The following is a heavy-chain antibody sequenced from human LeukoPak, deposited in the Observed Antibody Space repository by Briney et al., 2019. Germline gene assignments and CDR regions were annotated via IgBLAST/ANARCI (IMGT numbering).Heavy chain of an antibody. CDR2: ISGSGGST. CDR3: AKDGGYSYGPDY. CDR1: GFTFSSYA. Sequence: GGSLRLSCAASGFTFSSYAMSWVRQAPGKGLEWASAISGSGGSTYYADSVKGRFTISRDNSKNTLYLQMNSLRAEDTAVYYCAKDGGYSYGPDYWGQGTLVTVSS. D-gene: IGHD5-18*01. J-gene: IGHJ4*02. V-gene: IGHV3-23*01.